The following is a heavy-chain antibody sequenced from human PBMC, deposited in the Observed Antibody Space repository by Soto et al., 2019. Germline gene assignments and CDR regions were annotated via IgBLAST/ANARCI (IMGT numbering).Heavy chain of an antibody. V-gene: IGHV4-39*01. CDR1: GVSISNTSYY. CDR3: ARHGSY. J-gene: IGHJ4*02. Sequence: QLQLQESGPGLVKPSETLSFTCSVSGVSISNTSYYWGWIRQPPGKGLEWVGTIYFSGSTFYNPSLKSRVTISIDTSKNQFSLRLSSVTAADTAVYYCARHGSYWGQGTLVTVSS. CDR2: IYFSGST.